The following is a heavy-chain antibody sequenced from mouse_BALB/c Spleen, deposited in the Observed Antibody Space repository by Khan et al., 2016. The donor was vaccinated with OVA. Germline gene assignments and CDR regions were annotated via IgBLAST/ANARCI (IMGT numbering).Heavy chain of an antibody. Sequence: QVQLQQSGPGLVQPSQSLFITCTVSGFSLTNYGVHWVRQSPGKGLEWLGVIWSSGITDYNATFISRLSISRDISKSQVFFMMNSLQANDTAIYYCARNRNGYFDYWGQGTTLTVSS. D-gene: IGHD1-1*02. J-gene: IGHJ2*01. CDR1: GFSLTNYG. V-gene: IGHV2-2*02. CDR3: ARNRNGYFDY. CDR2: IWSSGIT.